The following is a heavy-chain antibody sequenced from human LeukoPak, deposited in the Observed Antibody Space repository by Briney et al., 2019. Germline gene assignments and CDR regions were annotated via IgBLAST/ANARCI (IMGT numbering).Heavy chain of an antibody. D-gene: IGHD2-8*01. Sequence: ASVTVSCKASGYTFTSYYIHWVRQAPGQGLEWMGIIYPGGGSTSYAQKFQGRVTMTRDMSTSTVYMELSSLRSEDTAVYYCARDNDFDYWGQGTLVTVSS. CDR1: GYTFTSYY. CDR3: ARDNDFDY. V-gene: IGHV1-46*01. J-gene: IGHJ4*02. CDR2: IYPGGGST.